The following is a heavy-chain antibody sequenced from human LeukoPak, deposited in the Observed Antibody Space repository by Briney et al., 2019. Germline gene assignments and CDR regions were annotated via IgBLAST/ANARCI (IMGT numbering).Heavy chain of an antibody. J-gene: IGHJ6*02. CDR2: IYYSGST. CDR1: GGSISSYY. D-gene: IGHD3-10*01. Sequence: SETLSLTCTVSGGSISSYYWSWIRQPPGKGLEWIGYIYYSGSTNYNPSLKSRVTISVDTSKNQFSLKLSSVTAADTAVYYCARDMRLVTMVRGVMDYYYYGMDVWGQGTTVTVSS. V-gene: IGHV4-59*01. CDR3: ARDMRLVTMVRGVMDYYYYGMDV.